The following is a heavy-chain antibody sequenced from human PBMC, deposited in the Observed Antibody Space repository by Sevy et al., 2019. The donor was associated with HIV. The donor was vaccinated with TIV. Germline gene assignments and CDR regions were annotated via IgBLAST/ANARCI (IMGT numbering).Heavy chain of an antibody. Sequence: GGSLRLSCAASGFTVSSNYMSWVRQAPGKGLEWVSVIYSGGSTYYADSVKGRFTISRDNSKNTLYLQMNSLRAEDTAVYYCARAVAGEDFDYWGQGTLVTVSS. D-gene: IGHD6-19*01. CDR3: ARAVAGEDFDY. CDR1: GFTVSSNY. CDR2: IYSGGST. V-gene: IGHV3-66*02. J-gene: IGHJ4*02.